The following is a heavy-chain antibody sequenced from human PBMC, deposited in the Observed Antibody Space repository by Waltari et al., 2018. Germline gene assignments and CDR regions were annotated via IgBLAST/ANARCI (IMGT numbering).Heavy chain of an antibody. J-gene: IGHJ6*03. V-gene: IGHV3-33*06. D-gene: IGHD4-17*01. CDR3: AKGAVTNVGYMDV. Sequence: QVQLVESGGGVVQPGRSLRLSCAASGFTFSSYGMHWVRQAPGKGLEWVAVIWYDGSNKYYADSVKGRFTSSRDNSKNTLYLQMNSRRAEDTAVYYCAKGAVTNVGYMDVWGKGTTVTVSS. CDR2: IWYDGSNK. CDR1: GFTFSSYG.